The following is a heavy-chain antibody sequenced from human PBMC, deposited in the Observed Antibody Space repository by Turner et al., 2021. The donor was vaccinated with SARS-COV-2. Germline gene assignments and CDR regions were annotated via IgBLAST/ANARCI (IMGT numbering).Heavy chain of an antibody. CDR3: ARRMDTAMDYYGTDV. J-gene: IGHJ6*02. D-gene: IGHD5-18*01. Sequence: HLQLQASGPGLVKPSETLSLTCTVSGGSISSSSYYWGWIRQPPGKGLEGMGEIYYSGCADYNPTHKSRVTISVDPSKNQFTLKLTSVTAADTAVYYCARRMDTAMDYYGTDVWGQGTTVTVSS. CDR2: IYYSGCA. V-gene: IGHV4-39*01. CDR1: GGSISSSSYY.